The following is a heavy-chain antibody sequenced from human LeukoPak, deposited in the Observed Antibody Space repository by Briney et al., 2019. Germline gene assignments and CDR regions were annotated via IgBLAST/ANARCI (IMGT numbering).Heavy chain of an antibody. D-gene: IGHD2-2*01. CDR3: ARGYCSSTSCYFGWFDP. Sequence: PSETLSLTCTVSGGSISSYYWSWIRQPPGKGLEWIGEINHSGSTNYNPSLKSRVTISVDTSKNQFSLKLSSVTAADTAVYYCARGYCSSTSCYFGWFDPWGQGTLVTVSS. CDR2: INHSGST. CDR1: GGSISSYY. V-gene: IGHV4-34*01. J-gene: IGHJ5*02.